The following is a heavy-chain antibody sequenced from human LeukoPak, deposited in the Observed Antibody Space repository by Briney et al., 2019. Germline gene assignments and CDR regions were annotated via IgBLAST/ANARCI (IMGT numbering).Heavy chain of an antibody. CDR1: GFTFTSSA. D-gene: IGHD3-22*01. CDR3: AALEYYYDSSGYYNDY. Sequence: SVKVSCKASGFTFTSSAVQWVRQARGQRLEWIRWIVVGSGNTNYAQKFQERVTITRDMSTSTAYMELSSLRSEDTAVYYCAALEYYYDSSGYYNDYWGQGTLVTVSS. V-gene: IGHV1-58*01. J-gene: IGHJ4*02. CDR2: IVVGSGNT.